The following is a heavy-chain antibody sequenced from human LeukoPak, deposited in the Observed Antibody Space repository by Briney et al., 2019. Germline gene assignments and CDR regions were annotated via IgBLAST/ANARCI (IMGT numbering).Heavy chain of an antibody. D-gene: IGHD6-13*01. CDR1: GFTFSSYG. J-gene: IGHJ3*02. CDR3: AKALHSSSWPVGAFDI. V-gene: IGHV3-9*01. Sequence: LPGGSLRLSCAASGFTFSSYGMHWVRHAPGKGLEWVSGISWNSGSIGYADSVKGRFTISRDNAKNSLYLQMNSLRAEDTALYYCAKALHSSSWPVGAFDIWGQGTMVTVSS. CDR2: ISWNSGSI.